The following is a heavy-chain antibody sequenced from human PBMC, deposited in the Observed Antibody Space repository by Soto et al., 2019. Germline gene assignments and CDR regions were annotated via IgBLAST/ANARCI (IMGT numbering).Heavy chain of an antibody. Sequence: EAQLLESGGGLAHQGGSLTLSCAASGGTFSSDAMTWVRQAPGKGLEWLSTISNSGGTTHYAESVKGRFTVSRDNFKSTLYLLMNSLRAEDTAVYYCAKLRRGTTGTEGLDPWGQGTLVTVSS. J-gene: IGHJ5*02. CDR3: AKLRRGTTGTEGLDP. CDR2: ISNSGGTT. D-gene: IGHD1-7*01. CDR1: GGTFSSDA. V-gene: IGHV3-23*01.